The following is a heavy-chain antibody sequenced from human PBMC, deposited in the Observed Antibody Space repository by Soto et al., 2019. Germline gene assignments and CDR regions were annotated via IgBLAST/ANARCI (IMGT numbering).Heavy chain of an antibody. Sequence: GGSLRLSCAASGFTFSSYGMHWVRQAPGKGLEWVAVISYDGSNKYYADSVKGRFTISRDNSKNTLYLQMNSLRAEDTAVYYCAKDFGKAIAARQAYYYYYGMDVWGQGTTVTVSS. CDR2: ISYDGSNK. J-gene: IGHJ6*02. D-gene: IGHD6-6*01. V-gene: IGHV3-30*18. CDR1: GFTFSSYG. CDR3: AKDFGKAIAARQAYYYYYGMDV.